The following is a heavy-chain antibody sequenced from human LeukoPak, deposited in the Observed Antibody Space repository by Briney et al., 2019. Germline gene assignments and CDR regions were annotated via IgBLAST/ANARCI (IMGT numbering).Heavy chain of an antibody. D-gene: IGHD5-18*01. CDR1: GFTFSSYS. CDR2: ISSSSSYI. J-gene: IGHJ4*02. V-gene: IGHV3-21*01. CDR3: AREVDTAMVLSHFDY. Sequence: NPGGSLRLSCAASGFTFSSYSMNWVRQAPGKGLEWVSSISSSSSYIYYADSVKGRFTISRDNAKNSLYLQMNSLRAEDTAVYYCAREVDTAMVLSHFDYWGQGTLVTVSS.